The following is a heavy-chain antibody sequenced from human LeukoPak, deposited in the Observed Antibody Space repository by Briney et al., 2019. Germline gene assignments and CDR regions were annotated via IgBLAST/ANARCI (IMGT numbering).Heavy chain of an antibody. J-gene: IGHJ4*02. CDR1: GFTFSSYR. D-gene: IGHD3/OR15-3a*01. CDR2: INQDGSVK. V-gene: IGHV3-7*03. CDR3: ARKGLGDY. Sequence: GGSLRLSCAASGFTFSSYRMSWVRQAPGKGLEWVANINQDGSVKYYVDSVRGRFTISRDNAKNSLYLQMNSLRAEDTAVYYCARKGLGDYWGQGTLVTVSS.